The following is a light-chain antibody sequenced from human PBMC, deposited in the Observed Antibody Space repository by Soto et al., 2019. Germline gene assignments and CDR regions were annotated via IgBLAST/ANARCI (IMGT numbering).Light chain of an antibody. CDR3: CSYAGSTTFVI. CDR1: SSDVGSYNL. J-gene: IGLJ2*01. CDR2: EGN. Sequence: QSALTQPASVSGSPGQSITISCTGTSSDVGSYNLVSWYQQHPGRAPKLMIYEGNKRPSGVSNRFSASKSGNTASLTISGLQAEDEADYYCCSYAGSTTFVIFGGGTKLTVL. V-gene: IGLV2-23*03.